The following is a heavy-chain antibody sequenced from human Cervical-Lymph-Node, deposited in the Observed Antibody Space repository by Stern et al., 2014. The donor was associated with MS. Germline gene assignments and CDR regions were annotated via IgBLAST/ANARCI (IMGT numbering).Heavy chain of an antibody. CDR3: ARRAGYCSRTNCYAYWYFDL. CDR1: GYSFTNYW. D-gene: IGHD2-2*01. V-gene: IGHV5-51*01. CDR2: ISPGDADA. Sequence: EVQLEESGAEVKEPGEFLKISCQTSGYSFTNYWIGWVRQMPGQGLEWMGIISPGDADAKYTHSFLGQLTISADKSTNSAYVQWSSLKASDTATYYCARRAGYCSRTNCYAYWYFDLWGRGTLVTVSS. J-gene: IGHJ2*01.